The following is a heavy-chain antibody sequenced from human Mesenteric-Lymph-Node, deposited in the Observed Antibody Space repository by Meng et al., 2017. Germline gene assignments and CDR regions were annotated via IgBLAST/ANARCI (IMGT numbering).Heavy chain of an antibody. D-gene: IGHD1-26*01. CDR2: MSPNTGKT. CDR1: GYVFTNYD. CDR3: ARWTGSYSGDFDY. J-gene: IGHJ4*02. V-gene: IGHV1-8*03. Sequence: ASVKVSCKASGYVFTNYDINWVRQATGQGLEWMGWMSPNTGKTGSAQKFQGRVTITWDTSISTAYMEVSSLRSEDTAVYYCARWTGSYSGDFDYWGQGTLVTVSS.